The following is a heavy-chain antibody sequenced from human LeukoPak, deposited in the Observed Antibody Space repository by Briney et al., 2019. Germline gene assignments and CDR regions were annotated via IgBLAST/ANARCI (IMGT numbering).Heavy chain of an antibody. CDR2: ISSSSSYI. CDR1: GFTFSSYS. Sequence: GGSLRLSCAASGFTFSSYSMNWVRQAPGKGLEWVSSISSSSSYIYYADSVKGRFTISRDNAKNSLYLQMNSLRAEDTAVYYCARVRSTGFGYMDVWGRGTTVTVSS. D-gene: IGHD2-2*01. CDR3: ARVRSTGFGYMDV. V-gene: IGHV3-21*04. J-gene: IGHJ6*03.